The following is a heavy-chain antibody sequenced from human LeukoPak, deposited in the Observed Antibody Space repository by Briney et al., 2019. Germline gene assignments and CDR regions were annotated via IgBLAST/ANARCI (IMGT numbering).Heavy chain of an antibody. CDR3: AGQRSYDAFDI. V-gene: IGHV4-59*01. CDR2: IYYSGST. CDR1: GGSISSYY. J-gene: IGHJ3*02. Sequence: PSETLSFTCTVSGGSISSYYWSWIRQPPGKGLEWIGYIYYSGSTNYNPSLKSRVTISVDTSKNQFSLKLSSVTAADTAVYYCAGQRSYDAFDIWGQGTMVTVSS. D-gene: IGHD6-25*01.